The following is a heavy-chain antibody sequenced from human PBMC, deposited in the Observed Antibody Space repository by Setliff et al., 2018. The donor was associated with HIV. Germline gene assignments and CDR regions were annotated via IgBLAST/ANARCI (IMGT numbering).Heavy chain of an antibody. CDR1: GYTSSTNA. Sequence: EASVKVSCKAFGYTSSTNAIHWVRQAPGQRLEWMGYIDAGDDNTRYSEKFQGRVTITRDTSANTAYMELSSLRSEDTAVYYCARGSCSGCYLSDYWGLGTLVTVSS. V-gene: IGHV1-3*01. CDR3: ARGSCSGCYLSDY. CDR2: IDAGDDNT. D-gene: IGHD6-19*01. J-gene: IGHJ4*02.